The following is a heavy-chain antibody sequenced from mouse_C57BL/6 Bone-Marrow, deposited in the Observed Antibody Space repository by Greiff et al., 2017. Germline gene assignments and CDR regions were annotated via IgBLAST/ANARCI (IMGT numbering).Heavy chain of an antibody. CDR1: GFTFSSYG. J-gene: IGHJ2*01. CDR3: ASLHYYGSSYDYVDY. D-gene: IGHD1-1*01. CDR2: ISSGGSYT. V-gene: IGHV5-6*01. Sequence: EVKVVESGGDLVKPGGSLKLSCAASGFTFSSYGMSWVRQTPDKRLEWVATISSGGSYTYYPDSVKGRFTISRDNAKNTLYLQMSSLKSEDTAMYYCASLHYYGSSYDYVDYWGQGTTLTVSS.